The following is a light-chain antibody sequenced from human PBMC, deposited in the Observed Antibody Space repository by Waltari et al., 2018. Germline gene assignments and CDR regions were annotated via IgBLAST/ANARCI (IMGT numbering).Light chain of an antibody. J-gene: IGKJ1*01. V-gene: IGKV1-39*01. Sequence: DIQMTQSPSSLSASAGDRVTITCRASQSISHYLNWYQQKPLKAPKLLMFAASGLQSGVPSRFSGSGSGTDFTLTINNLQPEDFATYYCQQSYSSPWTFGQGTRVEIK. CDR1: QSISHY. CDR2: AAS. CDR3: QQSYSSPWT.